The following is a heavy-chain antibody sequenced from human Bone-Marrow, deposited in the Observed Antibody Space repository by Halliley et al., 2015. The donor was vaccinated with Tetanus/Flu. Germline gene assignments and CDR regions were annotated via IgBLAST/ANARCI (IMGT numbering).Heavy chain of an antibody. J-gene: IGHJ4*02. V-gene: IGHV5-51*01. Sequence: GLVYPGDSNTRFSPSFEGQVTFSADKSISTAFLQWSSLRASDTAIYFCARRVTGAGIYYFEFWGQGTLVTVSS. D-gene: IGHD2-21*02. CDR2: VYPGDSNT. CDR3: ARRVTGAGIYYFEF.